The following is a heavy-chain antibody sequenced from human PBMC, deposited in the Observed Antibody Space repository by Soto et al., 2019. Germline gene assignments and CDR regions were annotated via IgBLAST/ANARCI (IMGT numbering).Heavy chain of an antibody. Sequence: GGSLRLSCAASGFTFRDHAMHWVRQAPGKGREWLAITWNDGSNKFYAGPVQGRFTISRDNSKNTVYLQMNTLSAEDTAVYYCARALFPDVDIYAMDVWGQGTTVTVSS. J-gene: IGHJ6*02. CDR2: TWNDGSNK. CDR3: ARALFPDVDIYAMDV. V-gene: IGHV3-33*01. D-gene: IGHD5-12*01. CDR1: GFTFRDHA.